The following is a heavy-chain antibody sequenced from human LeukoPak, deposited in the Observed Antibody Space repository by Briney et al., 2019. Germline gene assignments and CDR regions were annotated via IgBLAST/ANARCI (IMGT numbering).Heavy chain of an antibody. J-gene: IGHJ6*03. CDR3: ARAEYSYGYGTYYYYMDV. D-gene: IGHD5-18*01. V-gene: IGHV1-69*13. CDR2: IIPIFGTA. CDR1: GGTFSSYG. Sequence: ASVKVSCEASGGTFSSYGISWVRQAPGQGLEWMGGIIPIFGTANYAQKFQGRVTITADESTSTAYMELSSLRSEDTAVYYCARAEYSYGYGTYYYYMDVWGKGTTVTVSS.